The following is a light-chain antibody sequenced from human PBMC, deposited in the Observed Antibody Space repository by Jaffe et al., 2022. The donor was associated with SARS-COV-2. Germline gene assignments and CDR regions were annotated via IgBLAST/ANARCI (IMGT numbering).Light chain of an antibody. J-gene: IGKJ1*01. CDR1: QSISSW. CDR2: KAS. Sequence: DIQMTQSPSTLSVSMGDRVIITCRASQSISSWLAWYQQKPGKAPKLLIYKASTLESGVPSRFSGSGSGTEFTLTISSLQPDDVATYYCQQYDSYGTFGQGTKVEVK. CDR3: QQYDSYGT. V-gene: IGKV1-5*03.